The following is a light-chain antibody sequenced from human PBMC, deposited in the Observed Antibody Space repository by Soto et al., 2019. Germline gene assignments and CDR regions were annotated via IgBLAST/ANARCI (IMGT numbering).Light chain of an antibody. V-gene: IGKV1-39*01. CDR3: QHYTLYSAP. J-gene: IGKJ5*01. CDR1: QGVSAY. Sequence: DIQMTQSPSSLSASVGDRVTITCRASQGVSAYLLWYQQRQGRAPKLLIFDASSLHHGVPPRFAGSGSGSEFTLTINRLQAEDFATYYCQHYTLYSAPFGQGTRV. CDR2: DAS.